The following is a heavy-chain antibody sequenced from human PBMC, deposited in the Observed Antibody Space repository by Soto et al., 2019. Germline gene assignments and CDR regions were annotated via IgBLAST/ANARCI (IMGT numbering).Heavy chain of an antibody. CDR3: ARPGGGRIAPTSFNDMDV. CDR2: IDPSDSYT. D-gene: IGHD6-13*01. J-gene: IGHJ6*02. Sequence: EVQLVQSGAEVKKPGESLTISCKGSGSSFTDYWITWVRQMPGKGLEWMGRIDPSDSYTHYSPSFQGHVTISVDKSINTAYLRWSSLKASDSAKYYCARPGGGRIAPTSFNDMDVWGQGTAVTVSS. CDR1: GSSFTDYW. V-gene: IGHV5-10-1*01.